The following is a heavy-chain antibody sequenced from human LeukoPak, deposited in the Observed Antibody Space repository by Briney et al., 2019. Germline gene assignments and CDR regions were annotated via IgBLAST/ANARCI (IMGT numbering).Heavy chain of an antibody. Sequence: SETLSLTCAVYGGSFSGYYWSWIRRPPGKGLEWIGEINHSGSTNYNPTLKSRVTISVDTSPNQYSLKLSSVTAADTAVYYCARGPASIVVVPAGHYYYYMDVWGKGTTVTVSS. D-gene: IGHD2-2*01. V-gene: IGHV4-34*01. CDR1: GGSFSGYY. CDR2: INHSGST. CDR3: ARGPASIVVVPAGHYYYYMDV. J-gene: IGHJ6*03.